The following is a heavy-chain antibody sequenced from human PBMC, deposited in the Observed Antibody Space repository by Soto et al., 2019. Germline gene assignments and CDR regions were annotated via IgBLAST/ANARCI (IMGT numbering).Heavy chain of an antibody. Sequence: QVQLQQWGAGLLKPSETLSLTCAVYGGSFSGYYWSWIRQPPGKGLEWIGEINHSGSTNYNPSLKSRVTISGDTAKNQLSLKLRSLPAAGTAVYYCASCSGSCYSTGDGMDAWGQGTTVTVSS. CDR3: ASCSGSCYSTGDGMDA. V-gene: IGHV4-34*01. D-gene: IGHD2-15*01. CDR1: GGSFSGYY. CDR2: INHSGST. J-gene: IGHJ6*02.